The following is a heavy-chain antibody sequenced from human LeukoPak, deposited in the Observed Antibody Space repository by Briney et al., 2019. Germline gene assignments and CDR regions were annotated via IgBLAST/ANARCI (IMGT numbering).Heavy chain of an antibody. Sequence: PSETLSLTCTVSGGSVSSGSYYWSWIRQPPGKGLEWIGYIYYSGSTNYNPSLKSRVTMLLDKSKNQFSLKLSSVTAADTAVYYCARNGGNSDFDYWGQGTLVTVSS. CDR2: IYYSGST. J-gene: IGHJ4*02. CDR1: GGSVSSGSYY. D-gene: IGHD4-23*01. V-gene: IGHV4-61*01. CDR3: ARNGGNSDFDY.